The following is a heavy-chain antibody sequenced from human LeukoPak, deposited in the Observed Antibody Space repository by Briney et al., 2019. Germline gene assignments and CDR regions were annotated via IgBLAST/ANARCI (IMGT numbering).Heavy chain of an antibody. D-gene: IGHD3-10*01. V-gene: IGHV3-30*03. CDR3: EVWFGELLSPFDY. CDR1: GFTFSSYG. Sequence: GGSLRLSCAASGFTFSSYGMHWVRQAPGKGLEWVAVISYDGSNKYYADSVKGRFTIFRDNSKNTLYLQMNSLRAEDTAVYYCEVWFGELLSPFDYWGQGTLVTVSS. J-gene: IGHJ4*02. CDR2: ISYDGSNK.